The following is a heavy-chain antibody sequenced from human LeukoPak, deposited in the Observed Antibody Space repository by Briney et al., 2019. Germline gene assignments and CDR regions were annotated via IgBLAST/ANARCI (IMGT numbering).Heavy chain of an antibody. D-gene: IGHD5-24*01. V-gene: IGHV3-7*04. CDR3: TRVGYIDEGIDY. CDR2: IKQDGSKK. J-gene: IGHJ4*02. Sequence: GGSLRLSCVASGFPFSSYWMTWVRQAPGKGLEWVANIKQDGSKKSYVDSVKGRFTISRDNAKNSLYLQMNSLRAEDTAIYYCTRVGYIDEGIDYWGQGTLVTVSA. CDR1: GFPFSSYW.